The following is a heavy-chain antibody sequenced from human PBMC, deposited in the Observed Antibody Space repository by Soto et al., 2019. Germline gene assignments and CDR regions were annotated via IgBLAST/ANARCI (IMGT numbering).Heavy chain of an antibody. J-gene: IGHJ4*02. CDR3: ARDGSKIDGYGVQLGY. CDR1: GYTFTSYD. V-gene: IGHV1-8*01. Sequence: QVQLVQSGAEVKKPGASVKVSCKASGYTFTSYDINWVRQATGQGLEWMGRMNPNRGDTGLAQKFQGRITMTRNTSRTTAYMELSSLRSEDTAVYYCARDGSKIDGYGVQLGYWGQGTVVTVSS. D-gene: IGHD4-17*01. CDR2: MNPNRGDT.